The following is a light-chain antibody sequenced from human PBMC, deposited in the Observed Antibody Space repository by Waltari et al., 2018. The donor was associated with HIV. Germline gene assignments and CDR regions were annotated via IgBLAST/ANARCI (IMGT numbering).Light chain of an antibody. Sequence: QSVLTQPPSVSGTPGQRLTISCTGSSSNIGADSDVHWYQHLPGTAPKVIIYGNTNRPSGVPDRFSGSKSGTSASLVITGLQAEDEADYYCQSYDNSLSGTYVFGGGTKVNVL. CDR2: GNT. V-gene: IGLV1-40*01. J-gene: IGLJ1*01. CDR1: SSNIGADSD. CDR3: QSYDNSLSGTYV.